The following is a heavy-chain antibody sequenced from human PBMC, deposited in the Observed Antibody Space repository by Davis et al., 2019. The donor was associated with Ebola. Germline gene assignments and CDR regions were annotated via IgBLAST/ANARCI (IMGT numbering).Heavy chain of an antibody. D-gene: IGHD3-3*01. CDR2: ISSSSSYI. Sequence: PGGSLRLSCAASGFTFSSYSMNWVRQAPGKGLEWVSSISSSSSYIYYADSVKGRFTISRDNAKNSLYLQMNSLRAEDTAVYYCARAHDFWSGYYLDYWGQGTLVTVSS. CDR1: GFTFSSYS. J-gene: IGHJ4*02. V-gene: IGHV3-21*01. CDR3: ARAHDFWSGYYLDY.